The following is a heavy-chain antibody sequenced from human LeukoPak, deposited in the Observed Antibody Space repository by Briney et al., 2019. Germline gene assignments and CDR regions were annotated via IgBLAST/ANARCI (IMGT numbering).Heavy chain of an antibody. CDR1: GGSISSISYY. D-gene: IGHD6-19*01. V-gene: IGHV4-39*07. CDR2: ISYSGST. J-gene: IGHJ5*02. CDR3: ARSRLGLSSGWSHPIWFDP. Sequence: SETLSLTCTVSGGSISSISYYWGWIRQPPGKGLEWIGSISYSGSTYYNPSLKSRITISVDTSKNQFSLKLSSVTAADTAVYYCARSRLGLSSGWSHPIWFDPWGQGTLVTVSS.